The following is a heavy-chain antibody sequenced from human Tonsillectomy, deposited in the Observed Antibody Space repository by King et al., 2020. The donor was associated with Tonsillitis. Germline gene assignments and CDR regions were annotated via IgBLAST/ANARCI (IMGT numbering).Heavy chain of an antibody. J-gene: IGHJ5*02. Sequence: VQLQQWGAGLLKPSETLSLTCAVYGGSFSGYYWSWIRQPPGKGLEWIGEINHSGSTNYNPSLKSRVTISVDTSKNQFSLKLSSVTAADTAVYYCARGGIVVVVAATHRWFDPWGQGTLVTVSS. CDR2: INHSGST. V-gene: IGHV4-34*01. CDR1: GGSFSGYY. D-gene: IGHD2-15*01. CDR3: ARGGIVVVVAATHRWFDP.